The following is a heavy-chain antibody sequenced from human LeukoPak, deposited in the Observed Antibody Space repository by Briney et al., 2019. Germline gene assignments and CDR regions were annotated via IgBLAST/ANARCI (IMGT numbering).Heavy chain of an antibody. V-gene: IGHV4-34*01. D-gene: IGHD4-17*01. J-gene: IGHJ4*02. Sequence: SETLSLTCAVYGGSFSGYYWSWIRQPPGKGLEWIGEINHSGSTNYNPSLKSRVTISVDTSKNQFSLKLSSVTAADTAVYYCARGGNTVTTGYFDYWGQGTLVTVSS. CDR1: GGSFSGYY. CDR2: INHSGST. CDR3: ARGGNTVTTGYFDY.